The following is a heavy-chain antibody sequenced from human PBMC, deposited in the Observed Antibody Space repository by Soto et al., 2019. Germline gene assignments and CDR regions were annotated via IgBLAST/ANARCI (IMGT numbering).Heavy chain of an antibody. CDR2: IYYSGST. CDR1: GGSISSYY. Sequence: QVQLQESGPGLVKPSETLSLTCTVSGGSISSYYWSWIRQPPGKGLEWIGYIYYSGSTNYNPSLTSRVTISVDTSKNQFSLKLSSVAAADTAVYYCARDLAAAAPLYGMDVWGQGTTVTVSS. V-gene: IGHV4-59*01. CDR3: ARDLAAAAPLYGMDV. J-gene: IGHJ6*02. D-gene: IGHD6-13*01.